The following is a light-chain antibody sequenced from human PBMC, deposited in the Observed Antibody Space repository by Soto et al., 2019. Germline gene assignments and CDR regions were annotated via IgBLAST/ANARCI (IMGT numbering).Light chain of an antibody. CDR1: QSVSSY. Sequence: EIVLTQSPATLSLSPGESATLSCRASQSVSSYLAWYQQKPGQAPRLLIYEASNRATGIPARFSGSGSGTDFTLTSSSLEPEDFAVYYCQQRGSLPITFGQGARLEIK. J-gene: IGKJ5*01. V-gene: IGKV3-11*01. CDR3: QQRGSLPIT. CDR2: EAS.